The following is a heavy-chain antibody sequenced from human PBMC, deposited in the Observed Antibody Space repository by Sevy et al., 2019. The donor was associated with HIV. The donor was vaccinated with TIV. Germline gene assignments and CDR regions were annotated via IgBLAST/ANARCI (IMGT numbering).Heavy chain of an antibody. D-gene: IGHD5-18*01. CDR3: ARVVDTAMVLDY. J-gene: IGHJ4*02. Sequence: SETLSLTCTVSGGSISSGGYYWSWIRQHPGKGLEWIGYIYYSGSTYYNPSLKSRVTISVDTSKNQFSLKLSSVTAADTAVYYCARVVDTAMVLDYWGQGTLVTVSS. CDR2: IYYSGST. CDR1: GGSISSGGYY. V-gene: IGHV4-31*03.